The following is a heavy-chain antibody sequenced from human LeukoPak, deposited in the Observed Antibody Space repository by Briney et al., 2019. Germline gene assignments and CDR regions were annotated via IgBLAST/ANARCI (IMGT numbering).Heavy chain of an antibody. Sequence: ASVKVSCKASGYTFTSYGISWVRQAPGQGLEWMGWISAFNGNTNYAQKLQGRVTMTTDTSTSTAYMELRSLRSDDTAVYYCARPRYSNYLYNWFAPWGQGTLVTVSS. V-gene: IGHV1-18*01. CDR3: ARPRYSNYLYNWFAP. J-gene: IGHJ5*02. CDR1: GYTFTSYG. CDR2: ISAFNGNT. D-gene: IGHD4-11*01.